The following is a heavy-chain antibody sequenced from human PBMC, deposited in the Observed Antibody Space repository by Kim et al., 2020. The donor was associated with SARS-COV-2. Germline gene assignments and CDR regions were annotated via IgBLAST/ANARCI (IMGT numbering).Heavy chain of an antibody. CDR2: IYYSGST. Sequence: SETLSLTCTVSGGSISSYYWSWIRQPPGKGLEWIGYIYYSGSTNYNPSLKSRVTISVDTSKNQFSLKLSSVTAADTAVYYCARARHPYCSSTSCHGWYYYGMDVWGQGTTVTVSS. CDR1: GGSISSYY. V-gene: IGHV4-59*01. CDR3: ARARHPYCSSTSCHGWYYYGMDV. J-gene: IGHJ6*02. D-gene: IGHD2-2*01.